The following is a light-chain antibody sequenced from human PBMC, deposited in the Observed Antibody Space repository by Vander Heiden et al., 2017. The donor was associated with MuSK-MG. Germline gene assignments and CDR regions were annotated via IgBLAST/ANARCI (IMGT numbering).Light chain of an antibody. CDR1: QSLLHSDGNDY. J-gene: IGKJ1*01. V-gene: IGKV2-28*01. CDR3: MQDQENPT. CDR2: WGS. Sequence: DIGMTQSPVSLAVTPGEPASISCRSTQSLLHSDGNDYLNWYQQKPGQSPQLVIYWGSNRASGVPDRFSGSGSGTDFTLKISRVEAEDVGIYYCMQDQENPTFGQGTKVEI.